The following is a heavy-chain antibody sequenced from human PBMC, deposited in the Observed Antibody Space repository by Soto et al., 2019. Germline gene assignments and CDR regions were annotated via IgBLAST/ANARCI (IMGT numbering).Heavy chain of an antibody. V-gene: IGHV3-30-3*01. CDR3: ARAQYISSFRLDV. CDR2: ISYDGSNK. CDR1: GFTFSSYA. D-gene: IGHD6-13*01. J-gene: IGHJ6*02. Sequence: QVQLVESGGGVVQPGRSLRLSCAASGFTFSSYAMHWVRQAPGKGLEWVAVISYDGSNKYYADSVKGRFTISIDNSKNTRYLQMNSLRAEDTAVYYCARAQYISSFRLDVWGQGTTVTVSS.